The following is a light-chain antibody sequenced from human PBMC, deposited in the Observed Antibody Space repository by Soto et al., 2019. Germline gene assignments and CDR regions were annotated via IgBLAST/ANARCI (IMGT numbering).Light chain of an antibody. CDR3: KQYNGAWT. CDR1: QSVSSW. J-gene: IGKJ1*01. Sequence: DIQMTQSPSTLSASVGDRVTITCRASQSVSSWLAWYQQKPGKAPNLLIYTASSLESGVPSRFSGSGSGTEFPLPIGGRQPDDFRTYSYKQYNGAWTLGKGTTVEIK. CDR2: TAS. V-gene: IGKV1-5*03.